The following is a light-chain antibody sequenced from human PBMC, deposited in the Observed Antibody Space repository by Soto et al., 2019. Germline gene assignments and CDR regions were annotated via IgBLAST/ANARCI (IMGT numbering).Light chain of an antibody. CDR1: QSVSSSS. CDR2: DTS. CDR3: QQYHSSPWT. Sequence: EIVLTQSPATLSLSPGERATLSCGASQSVSSSSLAWYQQKPGLAPRLLIYDTSSRATGIPDRLSGSGSGTAFTLTNSRLEPEDFALYYCQQYHSSPWTFGQGTKVEIK. V-gene: IGKV3D-20*01. J-gene: IGKJ1*01.